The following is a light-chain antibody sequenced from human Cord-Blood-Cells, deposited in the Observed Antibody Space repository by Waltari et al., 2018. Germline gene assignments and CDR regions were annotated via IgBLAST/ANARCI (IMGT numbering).Light chain of an antibody. CDR1: QSISSW. CDR2: DAS. V-gene: IGKV1-5*01. J-gene: IGKJ2*02. Sequence: DIQMTQSPSTLSASVGDRVTITCRASQSISSWLAWYQQKPGKAPKLLIYDASSLESGVPSRFSGSGSGTKFTLTISSLQPDDFATYYCQQYNSYSRGTFGQGTKLEIK. CDR3: QQYNSYSRGT.